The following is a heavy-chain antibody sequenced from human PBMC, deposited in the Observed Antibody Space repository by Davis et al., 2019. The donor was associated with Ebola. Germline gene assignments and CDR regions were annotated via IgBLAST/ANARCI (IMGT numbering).Heavy chain of an antibody. D-gene: IGHD6-19*01. J-gene: IGHJ4*02. V-gene: IGHV1-69*13. CDR3: LSGWYFDY. Sequence: SVKVSCKASGYTFTAYYLHWVRQAPGQGPEWMGGIIPIFGTANYAQKFQGRVTITADESTSTAYMELSSLRSEDTAVYYCLSGWYFDYWGQGTLVTVSS. CDR2: IIPIFGTA. CDR1: GYTFTAYY.